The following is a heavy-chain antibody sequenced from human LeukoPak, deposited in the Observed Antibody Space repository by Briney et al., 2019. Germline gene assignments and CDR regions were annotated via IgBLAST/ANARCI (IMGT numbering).Heavy chain of an antibody. CDR3: AKGSNQLLIDYFDY. CDR2: IRYDGSNK. CDR1: GFTFSSYG. Sequence: GGSLRLSCAASGFTFSSYGMHGVRQAPGKGLEGVAFIRYDGSNKYYADSVKGRFTISRDNSKNTLYLQMNSLRAEDTAVYYCAKGSNQLLIDYFDYWGQGTLVTVSS. J-gene: IGHJ4*02. V-gene: IGHV3-30*02. D-gene: IGHD2-2*01.